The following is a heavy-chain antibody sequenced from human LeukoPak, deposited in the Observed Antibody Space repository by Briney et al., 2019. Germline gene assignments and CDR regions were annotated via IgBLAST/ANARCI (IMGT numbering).Heavy chain of an antibody. CDR2: IWYDGSNK. V-gene: IGHV3-33*01. J-gene: IGHJ4*02. D-gene: IGHD2-15*01. CDR3: ARNYYRRTAATYVY. CDR1: GLTFSSYG. Sequence: PGGSLRLSCAASGLTFSSYGMHWVRQAPGKGLEWVAVIWYDGSNKYYADSVKGRFTISRDNSKNTLYLQMNIQRAEDTVVYYCARNYYRRTAATYVYWGQGPLVTVSS.